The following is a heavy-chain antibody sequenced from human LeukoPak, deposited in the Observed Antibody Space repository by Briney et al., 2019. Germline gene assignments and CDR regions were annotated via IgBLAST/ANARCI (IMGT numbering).Heavy chain of an antibody. Sequence: ASVRVSCKSSGYTFTSYTITRVRQAPGQGLEWMGWISANNGNTKYAQKLQGRVTMTTDTSTSTAYMELRSLRSDDTAVYYCARDVESGYYSDFDFWGQGTLVTVSS. J-gene: IGHJ4*02. D-gene: IGHD3-22*01. CDR1: GYTFTSYT. CDR2: ISANNGNT. CDR3: ARDVESGYYSDFDF. V-gene: IGHV1-18*01.